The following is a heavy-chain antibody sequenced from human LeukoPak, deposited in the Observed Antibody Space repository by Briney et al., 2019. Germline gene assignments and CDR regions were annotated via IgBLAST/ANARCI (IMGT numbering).Heavy chain of an antibody. D-gene: IGHD3-3*01. CDR2: IYYSVST. CDR3: ARVASGYDVFDI. J-gene: IGHJ3*02. CDR1: GGSFSSGSYC. Sequence: SETLSLSCTVSGGSFSSGSYCWSWIRHPPGKGLEWIVYIYYSVSTNYNPSLNSRVTISVDTSKNQFSLKLSSVTAADTAVFYCARVASGYDVFDIWGQGTMVTVSS. V-gene: IGHV4-61*01.